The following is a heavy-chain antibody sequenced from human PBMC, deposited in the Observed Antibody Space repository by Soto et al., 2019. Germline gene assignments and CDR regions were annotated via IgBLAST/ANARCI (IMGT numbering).Heavy chain of an antibody. J-gene: IGHJ4*02. CDR2: INHSGST. V-gene: IGHV4-34*01. D-gene: IGHD3-3*01. CDR3: ASAGVWTYYDFWSGYHDY. Sequence: SETLSLTCAVYGGSFSGYYWSWIRQPPGKGLEWIGEINHSGSTNYNPSLKSRVTISVDTSKNQFSLKLSSVTAADTAVYYCASAGVWTYYDFWSGYHDYWGQGTLVTVSS. CDR1: GGSFSGYY.